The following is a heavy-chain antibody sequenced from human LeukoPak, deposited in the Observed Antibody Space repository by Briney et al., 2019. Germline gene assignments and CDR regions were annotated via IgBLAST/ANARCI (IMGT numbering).Heavy chain of an antibody. D-gene: IGHD1-7*01. V-gene: IGHV4-59*01. CDR2: FYYSGST. CDR3: ARYSITGTTFYYYGMGV. J-gene: IGHJ6*02. CDR1: GVSISSYY. Sequence: SETLSLTCTVSGVSISSYYWSWIRQPPGKGLEWIGYFYYSGSTNYNPSLKSRVTMSVDTSKNQFSLKLSSVTAADTAVYYCARYSITGTTFYYYGMGVWGQGTTVTVSS.